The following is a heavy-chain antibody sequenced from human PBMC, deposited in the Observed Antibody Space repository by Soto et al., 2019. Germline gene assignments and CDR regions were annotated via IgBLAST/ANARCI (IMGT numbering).Heavy chain of an antibody. J-gene: IGHJ4*02. V-gene: IGHV4-34*01. CDR1: GGSLSGYY. CDR2: IKDGGYT. CDR3: ARGQEGVVATH. D-gene: IGHD5-12*01. Sequence: QVQLQQWGAGLLKPSETLSLNCAVNGGSLSGYYWSWIRQPPGKGLEWIGEIKDGGYTNYSPTLKSRAAISSDTSNNLFSLRLDSVTAADTGVYYCARGQEGVVATHWDQGALVTVSS.